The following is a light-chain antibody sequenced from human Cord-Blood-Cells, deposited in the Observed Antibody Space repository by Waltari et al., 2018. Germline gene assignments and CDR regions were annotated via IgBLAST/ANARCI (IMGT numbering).Light chain of an antibody. V-gene: IGLV2-14*01. J-gene: IGLJ2*01. Sequence: QSALTQPDSVSGSPGQSITISCTGTSSDVGGYNYVSWYQQHPGKAPKLMIYDVSNRPSVVSNRFSGSKSGNTASLTISGLQAEDEADYYCSSYTSSSTLVFGGGTKLTVL. CDR3: SSYTSSSTLV. CDR1: SSDVGGYNY. CDR2: DVS.